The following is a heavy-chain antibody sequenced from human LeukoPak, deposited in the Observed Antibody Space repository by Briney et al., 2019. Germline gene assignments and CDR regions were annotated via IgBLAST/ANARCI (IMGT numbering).Heavy chain of an antibody. D-gene: IGHD1-1*01. CDR1: GGSISSYY. V-gene: IGHV4-59*08. Sequence: SETLSLTCTVSGGSISSYYWSWIRQPPGKGLEWIGYIYYSGSTNYNPSLKSRVTISVDTSKNQFSLKLSSVTAADTAVYYCASAKYNWNDVREYYFDYWGQGTLVTVSS. CDR2: IYYSGST. CDR3: ASAKYNWNDVREYYFDY. J-gene: IGHJ4*02.